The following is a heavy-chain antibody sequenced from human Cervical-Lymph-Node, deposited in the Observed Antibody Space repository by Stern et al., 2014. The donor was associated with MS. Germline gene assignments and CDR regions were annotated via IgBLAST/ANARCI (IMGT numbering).Heavy chain of an antibody. CDR2: ISSGGSYI. V-gene: IGHV3-21*01. J-gene: IGHJ4*02. D-gene: IGHD4-23*01. Sequence: EEQLAESGGGLVKPGGSLRLSCAASGFTFSSYSMNWVRQAPGKGLEWVASISSGGSYIYYADSLKGRFTISRDNAKNSLYLQMNSLRAEDTAVYYCARGRGGNYRYYFDYWGQGTLVTVSS. CDR1: GFTFSSYS. CDR3: ARGRGGNYRYYFDY.